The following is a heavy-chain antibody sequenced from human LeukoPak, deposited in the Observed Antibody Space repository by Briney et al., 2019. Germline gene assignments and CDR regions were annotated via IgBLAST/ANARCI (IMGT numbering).Heavy chain of an antibody. D-gene: IGHD1-26*01. J-gene: IGHJ4*02. CDR3: TIIVGAILSFDY. V-gene: IGHV1-2*02. Sequence: ASVKVSCKASGYTFTGYYMHWVRQAPGQGLEWMGWINPNSGGTNYAQKFQGRVTMTRDTSISTAYMELSRLRSDDTAVYYCTIIVGAILSFDYWGQGTLVTVSS. CDR2: INPNSGGT. CDR1: GYTFTGYY.